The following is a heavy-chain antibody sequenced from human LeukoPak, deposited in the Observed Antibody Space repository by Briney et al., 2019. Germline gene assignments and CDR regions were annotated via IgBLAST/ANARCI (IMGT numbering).Heavy chain of an antibody. CDR2: VFYSGST. J-gene: IGHJ4*02. Sequence: SETLSLTCSVSGGSISSHCWGWIRRPPGKGLEWLGCVFYSGSTNYTPSLKSRVTISVGTSKNQFSLKLSSVTAADTAVYYCARVRGLGVITPYFDYWGQGALVTVSS. CDR3: ARVRGLGVITPYFDY. V-gene: IGHV4-59*08. CDR1: GGSISSHC. D-gene: IGHD3-16*02.